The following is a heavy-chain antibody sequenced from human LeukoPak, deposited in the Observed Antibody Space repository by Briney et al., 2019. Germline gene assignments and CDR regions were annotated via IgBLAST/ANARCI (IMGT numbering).Heavy chain of an antibody. D-gene: IGHD3-22*01. CDR1: GGTFSSYA. CDR3: ARKKLHYYDSSGYYYSDY. CDR2: ISAYNGNT. Sequence: ASVKVSCKASGGTFSSYAISWVRQAPGQGLEWMGWISAYNGNTNYAQKLQGRVTMTTDTSTSTAYMELRSLRSDDTAVYYCARKKLHYYDSSGYYYSDYWGQGTLVTVSS. J-gene: IGHJ4*02. V-gene: IGHV1-18*01.